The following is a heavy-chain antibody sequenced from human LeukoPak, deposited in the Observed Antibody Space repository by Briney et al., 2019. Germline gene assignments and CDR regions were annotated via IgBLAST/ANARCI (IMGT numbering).Heavy chain of an antibody. CDR1: GYSFTGYY. CDR3: ARGLHRGATAPSGY. V-gene: IGHV1-2*02. Sequence: ASVKVSCKASGYSFTGYYMHWVRQAPGQGLEWMGWINPNSGGTNYAQKFQGRVTMTRDTSISTAYMELSRLRSDDTAVYYCARGLHRGATAPSGYWGQGTLVTVSS. J-gene: IGHJ4*02. CDR2: INPNSGGT. D-gene: IGHD1-26*01.